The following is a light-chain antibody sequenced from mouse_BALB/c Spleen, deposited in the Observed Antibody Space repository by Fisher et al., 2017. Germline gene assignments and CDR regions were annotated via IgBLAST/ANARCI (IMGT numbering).Light chain of an antibody. CDR2: STS. V-gene: IGKV4-57-1*01. CDR3: QQWSSYPPT. CDR1: SSVSSSY. Sequence: DIVLTQTPAIMSASLGERVTMTCTASSSVSSSYLHWYQQKSGASPKLWIYSTSNLASGVPARFSGSGSGNSYSLTISSVEAEDAATYYCQQWSSYPPTFGAGTKLELK. J-gene: IGKJ5*01.